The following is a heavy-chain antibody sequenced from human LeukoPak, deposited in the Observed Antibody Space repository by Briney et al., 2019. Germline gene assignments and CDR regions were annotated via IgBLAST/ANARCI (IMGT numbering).Heavy chain of an antibody. CDR1: GGSISSYH. Sequence: SETLSLTRTVAGGSISSYHWRWSREPAGKGGACFGPISTSRPTNYTPSLKSRVTMSVDTSKNQFSLKLSSVTAADTAVYYCARGSRVAPRFDIWGQGTMVTVSS. V-gene: IGHV4-4*07. CDR2: ISTSRPT. J-gene: IGHJ3*02. D-gene: IGHD2-2*01. CDR3: ARGSRVAPRFDI.